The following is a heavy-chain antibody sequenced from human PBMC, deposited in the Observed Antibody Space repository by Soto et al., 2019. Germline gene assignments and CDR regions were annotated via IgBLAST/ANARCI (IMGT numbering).Heavy chain of an antibody. J-gene: IGHJ4*02. CDR2: ISYDGSNT. CDR1: GFTFSSYG. V-gene: IGHV3-30*18. CDR3: AKEGGLSGSYYISSTYYFDY. Sequence: QVQLVESGGGVVQPGRSLRLSCVASGFTFSSYGMHWVRQAPGKGLEWVAIISYDGSNTYYADSVKGRFTISRDNSKKTRYLQMNRLRAEDTSVYYCAKEGGLSGSYYISSTYYFDYWGQGTLVTVSS. D-gene: IGHD1-26*01.